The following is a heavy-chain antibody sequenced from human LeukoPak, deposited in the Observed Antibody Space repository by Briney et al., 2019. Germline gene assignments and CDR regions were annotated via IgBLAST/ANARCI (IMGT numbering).Heavy chain of an antibody. CDR2: IYSGGST. D-gene: IGHD1-26*01. Sequence: PGGSLRLSCAASGFTVSSNYMSWVRQAPGKGLEWVSVIYSGGSTYYADSVKGRFTISRDNSKNTLYLRMNSLRAEDTAVYYCARGSGSYDQVTDYWGQGTLVTVSS. CDR1: GFTVSSNY. CDR3: ARGSGSYDQVTDY. J-gene: IGHJ4*02. V-gene: IGHV3-66*01.